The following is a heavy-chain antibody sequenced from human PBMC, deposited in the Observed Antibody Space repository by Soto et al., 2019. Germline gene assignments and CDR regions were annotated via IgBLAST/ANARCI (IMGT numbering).Heavy chain of an antibody. Sequence: QVQLVQSGAEVKKPGASVKVSCKASGYTFTSYGISWVRQAPGQGLEWMGRISGKTAKTNYAQNLQGRVTITTDTSTSTAYMELRSLRSDDTAVYYCARVPREIILVGMDVWGQGTTVTVSS. CDR2: ISGKTAKT. CDR3: ARVPREIILVGMDV. J-gene: IGHJ6*02. V-gene: IGHV1-18*04. CDR1: GYTFTSYG. D-gene: IGHD2-2*01.